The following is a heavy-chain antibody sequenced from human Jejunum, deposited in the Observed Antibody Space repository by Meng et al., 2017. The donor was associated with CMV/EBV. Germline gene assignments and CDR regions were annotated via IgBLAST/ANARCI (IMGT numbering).Heavy chain of an antibody. V-gene: IGHV3-21*01. CDR3: ARGRQSCNSISCHYNWFDP. Sequence: EVQLVESGGGLVNPGGSXXVSCTASGLTFDTYSMNWVRQAPGKGLEWVSSISRSSNQMYYADSVKGRFTISRDNGKDSLYLQMNSLRAEDTAVYYCARGRQSCNSISCHYNWFDPWGQGTLVTVS. J-gene: IGHJ5*02. CDR1: GLTFDTYS. D-gene: IGHD2-2*01. CDR2: ISRSSNQM.